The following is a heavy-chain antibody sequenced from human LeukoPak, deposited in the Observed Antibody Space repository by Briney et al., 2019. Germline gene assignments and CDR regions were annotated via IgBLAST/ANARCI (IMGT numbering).Heavy chain of an antibody. V-gene: IGHV3-30*01. CDR2: ISYDGSNK. CDR1: GFTFSSYA. Sequence: PGGSLRLSCAASGFTFSSYAMHWVRQAPGKGLEWVAVISYDGSNKYYADSVKGRFTISRDNSKNTLYLQMNSLRAEDTAVYYCAREVGTELMDVWGKGTTVTVSS. D-gene: IGHD1-1*01. J-gene: IGHJ6*03. CDR3: AREVGTELMDV.